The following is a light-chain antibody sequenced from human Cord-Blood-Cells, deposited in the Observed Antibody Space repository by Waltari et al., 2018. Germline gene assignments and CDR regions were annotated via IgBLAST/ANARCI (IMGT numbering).Light chain of an antibody. CDR3: QQYNNWPWT. V-gene: IGKV3-15*01. Sequence: EIVMTQSPATLSVSPGERATLSCRASQSVSSNLAWYQQKPVQAPRLLIYGASTRAPGIPARFSGSGSGTEFTLTISSLQSEDFAVYYCQQYNNWPWTFGQGTKVEIK. J-gene: IGKJ1*01. CDR1: QSVSSN. CDR2: GAS.